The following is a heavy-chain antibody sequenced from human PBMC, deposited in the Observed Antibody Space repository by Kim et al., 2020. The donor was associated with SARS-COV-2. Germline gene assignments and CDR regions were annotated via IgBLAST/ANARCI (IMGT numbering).Heavy chain of an antibody. D-gene: IGHD2-15*01. CDR1: GFTFSSYS. V-gene: IGHV3-48*02. J-gene: IGHJ5*02. CDR2: ISSSSSTI. Sequence: GGSLRLSCAASGFTFSSYSMNWVRQAPGKGLEWVSYISSSSSTIYYADSVKGRFTISRDNAKNSLYLQMNSLRDEDTAVYYCARVVFVVVAATRWFDPWGQGTLVTVSS. CDR3: ARVVFVVVAATRWFDP.